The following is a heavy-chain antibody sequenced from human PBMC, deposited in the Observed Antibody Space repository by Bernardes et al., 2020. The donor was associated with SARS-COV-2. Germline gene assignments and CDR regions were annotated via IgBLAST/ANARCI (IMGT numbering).Heavy chain of an antibody. CDR3: VRGPSDGHGRFEY. J-gene: IGHJ4*02. CDR1: GFTFSSYW. V-gene: IGHV3-74*01. Sequence: GGSLRLSCAASGFTFSSYWMHWFRQAPGKGLMWVSRLNSDWSTTTYADSVKGRFTISRDNTKNTLYLQMNSLRAEDTGVYYCVRGPSDGHGRFEYWGQGTLGTVSS. CDR2: LNSDWSTT.